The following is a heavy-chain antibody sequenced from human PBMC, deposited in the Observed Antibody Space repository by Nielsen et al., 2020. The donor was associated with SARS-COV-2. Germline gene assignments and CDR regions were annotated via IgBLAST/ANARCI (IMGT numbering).Heavy chain of an antibody. D-gene: IGHD6-13*01. V-gene: IGHV3-7*01. CDR2: IKQDGSEK. CDR3: ARAGQHLYYYYGMDV. CDR1: GFTFSSYW. Sequence: GESLKISCAASGFTFSSYWMSWVRQAPGKGLEWVANIKQDGSEKYYVDSVKGRFTISRDNAKNSLYLQMNSLRAEDTAVYYCARAGQHLYYYYGMDVWGQGTTVTVSS. J-gene: IGHJ6*02.